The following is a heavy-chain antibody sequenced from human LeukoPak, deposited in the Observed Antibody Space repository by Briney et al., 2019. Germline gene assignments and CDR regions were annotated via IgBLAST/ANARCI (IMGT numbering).Heavy chain of an antibody. Sequence: SETLSLTCAVYGGSFSGYFWGWIRQPPGKGLEWIGSVYYSGSTYYNPSLKSRVTISVDTSKNQFSLKLSSVIAADTAVYYCARRPSDVGASFDYWGQGTLVTVSS. CDR2: VYYSGST. V-gene: IGHV4-39*01. CDR3: ARRPSDVGASFDY. CDR1: GGSFSGYF. D-gene: IGHD3-10*01. J-gene: IGHJ4*02.